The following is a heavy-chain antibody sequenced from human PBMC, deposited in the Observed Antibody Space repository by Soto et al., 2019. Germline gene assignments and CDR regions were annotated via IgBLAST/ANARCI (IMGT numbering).Heavy chain of an antibody. CDR3: ARDDYYEGSGDY. D-gene: IGHD3-22*01. CDR2: ISSGGGT. V-gene: IGHV3-23*01. Sequence: EVQLLESGGGLVQPGGSLRLSCAASGFTFSISAMSWVRQAPGKGLEWVSAISSGGGTYYADSVKGRFTISRDNSKNTLFLQMNSLTAEDTAVYYCARDDYYEGSGDYWGQGTLVTVSS. J-gene: IGHJ4*02. CDR1: GFTFSISA.